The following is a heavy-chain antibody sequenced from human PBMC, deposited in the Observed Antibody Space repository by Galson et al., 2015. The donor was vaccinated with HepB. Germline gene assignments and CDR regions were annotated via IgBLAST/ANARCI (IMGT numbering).Heavy chain of an antibody. CDR3: ARDRGGHYDYVWGSLGY. J-gene: IGHJ4*02. D-gene: IGHD3-16*01. CDR2: IWYDGSNK. V-gene: IGHV3-33*01. CDR1: GFTFSSYG. Sequence: SPRLSCAASGFTFSSYGMHWVRQAPGKGLEWVAVIWYDGSNKYYADSVKGRFTISRDNSKNTLYLQMNSLRAEDTAVYYCARDRGGHYDYVWGSLGYWGQGTLVTVSS.